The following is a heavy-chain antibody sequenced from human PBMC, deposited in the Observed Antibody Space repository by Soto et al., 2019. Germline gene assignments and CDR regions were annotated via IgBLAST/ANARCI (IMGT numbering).Heavy chain of an antibody. J-gene: IGHJ4*01. CDR2: FYYYSRSA. V-gene: IGHV4-59*01. Sequence: SETLSLICTVSGVSITNYHWSWIRHSPGKGLEWIGYFYYYSRSADYNPSLKSRATISGDTSKNQLSLKLNSVTTADTAVYFCARDHSGTSSFDCWGHGTPGTVSS. CDR3: ARDHSGTSSFDC. D-gene: IGHD1-26*01. CDR1: GVSITNYH.